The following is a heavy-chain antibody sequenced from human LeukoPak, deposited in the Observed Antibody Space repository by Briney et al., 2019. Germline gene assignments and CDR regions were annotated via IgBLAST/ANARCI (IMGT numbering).Heavy chain of an antibody. CDR3: ARPGYCSSTSCYLFDAFDI. V-gene: IGHV5-51*01. D-gene: IGHD2-2*03. J-gene: IGHJ3*02. CDR1: GYSFTSYW. Sequence: AGESLKISCKGSGYSFTSYWIGWVRQMPGKGLVWMGIIYPGDSDTRYSPSFQGQVTISADKSISTAYLQWSSLKASDTAMYYCARPGYCSSTSCYLFDAFDIWGQGTMVTVSS. CDR2: IYPGDSDT.